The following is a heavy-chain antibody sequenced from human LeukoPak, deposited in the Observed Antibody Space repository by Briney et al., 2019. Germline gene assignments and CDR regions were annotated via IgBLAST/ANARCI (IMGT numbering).Heavy chain of an antibody. V-gene: IGHV4-30-2*01. D-gene: IGHD2-2*01. CDR1: GGSISSGGYY. J-gene: IGHJ4*02. Sequence: PSQTLSLTCTVSGGSISSGGYYWSWIRQPPGKGLEWIGYIYHSGSTYYNPSLKSRVTISVDRSKNQFSLKLSSVTAADTAVYYCARVWGYCSSTSCYGFYYFDYWGQGTLVTVSS. CDR3: ARVWGYCSSTSCYGFYYFDY. CDR2: IYHSGST.